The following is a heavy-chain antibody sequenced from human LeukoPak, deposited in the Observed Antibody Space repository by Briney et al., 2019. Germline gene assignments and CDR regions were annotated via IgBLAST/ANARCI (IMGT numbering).Heavy chain of an antibody. J-gene: IGHJ6*02. CDR2: XXYXGST. CDR3: ARDRADYGSGTSGYYYGMDV. V-gene: IGHV4-39*07. D-gene: IGHD3-10*01. Sequence: SXXYXGSTYYNPSLKSRVTISVDTSKNQFSLKLSSVTAADTAVYYCARDRADYGSGTSGYYYGMDVWGQGTTVTVSS.